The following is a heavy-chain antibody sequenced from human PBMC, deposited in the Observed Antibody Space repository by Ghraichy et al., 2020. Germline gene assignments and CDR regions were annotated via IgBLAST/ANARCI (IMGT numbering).Heavy chain of an antibody. CDR3: ARDMDRWLQLPGIAWY. D-gene: IGHD5-24*01. CDR2: ISAYNGNT. CDR1: GYTFTSYG. Sequence: ASVKVSCKASGYTFTSYGISWVRQAPGQGLEWMGWISAYNGNTNYAQKLQGRVTMTTDTSTSTAYMELRSLRSDDTAVYYCARDMDRWLQLPGIAWYWGQGTLVTVSS. J-gene: IGHJ4*02. V-gene: IGHV1-18*04.